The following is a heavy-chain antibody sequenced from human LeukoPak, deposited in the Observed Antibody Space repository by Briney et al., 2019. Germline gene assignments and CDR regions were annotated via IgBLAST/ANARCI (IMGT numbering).Heavy chain of an antibody. D-gene: IGHD2-2*01. CDR3: ARDPSDIDVVVPAGE. Sequence: VASVKVSCKASGYSFINFGLSWVRQAPGQGLEWMGWISAYNHNTNYAQKFQGRVTMTIDTSTTTVYMELRSLRSDDTAVYYCARDPSDIDVVVPAGEWGQGTLVTVSS. CDR1: GYSFINFG. V-gene: IGHV1-18*01. J-gene: IGHJ4*02. CDR2: ISAYNHNT.